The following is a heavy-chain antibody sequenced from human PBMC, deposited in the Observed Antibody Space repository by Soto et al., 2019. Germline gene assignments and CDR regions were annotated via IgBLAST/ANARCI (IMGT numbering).Heavy chain of an antibody. J-gene: IGHJ4*02. CDR3: AGEGPSGWYYFDY. Sequence: PGGSLRLSCAASGFTFSSYWMSWVRQAPGKGLEWVANIKQDGSEKYYVDSVKGRFTISRDNAKNSLYLQMNSLRAEDTAWSSGAGEGPSGWYYFDYWGQGTLVTVSS. D-gene: IGHD6-19*01. V-gene: IGHV3-7*03. CDR1: GFTFSSYW. CDR2: IKQDGSEK.